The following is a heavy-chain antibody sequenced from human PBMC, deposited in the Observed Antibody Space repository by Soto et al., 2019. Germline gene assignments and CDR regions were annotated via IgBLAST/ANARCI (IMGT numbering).Heavy chain of an antibody. D-gene: IGHD2-8*01. V-gene: IGHV3-7*01. J-gene: IGHJ4*02. CDR2: IKQDGSEK. Sequence: EVQLVESGGGLVQPGGSLRLSCAASGFTFSSYWMSWVRQAPGKGLEWVANIKQDGSEKYYVDSVKGRFTISRDNAKNSLDLQMNSLRAEDTAVYYCARVGYCTNGVCYTVDYWGQGTLVTVSA. CDR3: ARVGYCTNGVCYTVDY. CDR1: GFTFSSYW.